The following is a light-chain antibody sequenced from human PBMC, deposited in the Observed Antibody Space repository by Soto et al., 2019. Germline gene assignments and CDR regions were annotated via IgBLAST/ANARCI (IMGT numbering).Light chain of an antibody. CDR1: QAIRNY. CDR3: LQDYSYPWT. CDR2: AAS. Sequence: ATQMTQSPSSLSASVGDRVTITCRASQAIRNYLDWYQQKPGNAPKLLIYAASSLQSGVPSRFSGSGSGTDFTLTISSLQPEDFATYYCLQDYSYPWTFGQGTKVEIK. V-gene: IGKV1-6*01. J-gene: IGKJ1*01.